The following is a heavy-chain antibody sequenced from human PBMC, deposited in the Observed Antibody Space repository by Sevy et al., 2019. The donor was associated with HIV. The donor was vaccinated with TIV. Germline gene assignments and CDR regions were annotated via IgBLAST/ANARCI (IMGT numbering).Heavy chain of an antibody. Sequence: SETLSLTCTVSGGSISSGGYYWSWIRQHPGEGLEWIGYIYYSGSTYYNPSLKSRATISVDTSKNQFSLKLSSVTAADTAVYYCAGAVTMIEVVTGWFDPWGQGTLVTVSS. J-gene: IGHJ5*02. D-gene: IGHD3-22*01. CDR2: IYYSGST. V-gene: IGHV4-31*03. CDR3: AGAVTMIEVVTGWFDP. CDR1: GGSISSGGYY.